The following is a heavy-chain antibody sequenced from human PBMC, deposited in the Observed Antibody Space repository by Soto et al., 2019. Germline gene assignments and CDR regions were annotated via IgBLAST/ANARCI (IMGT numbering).Heavy chain of an antibody. CDR1: GFTFSSYG. D-gene: IGHD4-17*01. CDR2: ISYDGSNK. CDR3: AKDHTVPFDY. J-gene: IGHJ4*02. Sequence: QVQLVESGGGVVQPGRSLRLSCAASGFTFSSYGMHWVRQAPGKGLEWVAVISYDGSNKYYADSVKGRFTISRDNSKNTLYLQMNSLRAEDTAVYYCAKDHTVPFDYWGQETLVTVSS. V-gene: IGHV3-30*18.